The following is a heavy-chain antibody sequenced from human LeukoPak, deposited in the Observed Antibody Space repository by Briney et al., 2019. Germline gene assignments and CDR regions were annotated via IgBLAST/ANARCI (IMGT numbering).Heavy chain of an antibody. CDR3: ASGSGSYYGY. CDR2: IGSTGSIV. CDR1: GFTFSSYG. D-gene: IGHD1-26*01. Sequence: PGGSLRLSCAASGFTFSSYGMSWVRQAPGKGLEWVSYIGSTGSIVYYADSVKGRFTISRDNAKNSLYLQMNSLRAEDTAVYYCASGSGSYYGYWGQGTLVTVSS. J-gene: IGHJ4*02. V-gene: IGHV3-48*04.